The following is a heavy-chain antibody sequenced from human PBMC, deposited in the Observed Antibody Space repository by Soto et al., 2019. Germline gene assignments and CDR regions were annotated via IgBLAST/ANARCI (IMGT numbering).Heavy chain of an antibody. J-gene: IGHJ3*02. D-gene: IGHD3-10*01. V-gene: IGHV3-74*01. CDR3: ASPWRGPDAFDI. CDR1: GFTFSSYW. CDR2: INSDGSST. Sequence: EVQLVESGGGLVQPGGSLRLSCAASGFTFSSYWMHWVRQSPGKGLVWVSRINSDGSSTSYADSVKGRFTISRDNAKNTLYLQMNSLSAEDTAVYYCASPWRGPDAFDIWGQWTMVTVAS.